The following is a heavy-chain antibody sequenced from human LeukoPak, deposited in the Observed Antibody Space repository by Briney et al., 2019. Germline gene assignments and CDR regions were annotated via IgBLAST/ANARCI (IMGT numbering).Heavy chain of an antibody. CDR1: GFTLSSYA. V-gene: IGHV3-30-3*01. CDR2: ISYDGSNK. D-gene: IGHD2-2*01. Sequence: QPGRSLRLSCAASGFTLSSYAMHWVRQAPGKGLEWVAVISYDGSNKYYADSVKGRFTISRDNSKNTLYLQMNSLRAEDTAVYYCAREDIVVVPAAQYYYYYGMDVWGQGTTVTVSS. J-gene: IGHJ6*02. CDR3: AREDIVVVPAAQYYYYYGMDV.